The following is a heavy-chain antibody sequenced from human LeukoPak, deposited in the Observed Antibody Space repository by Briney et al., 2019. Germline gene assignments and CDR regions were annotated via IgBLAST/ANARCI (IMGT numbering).Heavy chain of an antibody. J-gene: IGHJ6*02. CDR2: INPNSGGT. Sequence: ASVKVSCKASGYTFIGYYMHWVRQAPGQGLEWMGWINPNSGGTNYAQKFQGRVTMTRDTSISTAYMELSRLRSDDTAVYYCARDQGYCSSTSCFNYYYGMDVWGQGTTVTVSS. D-gene: IGHD2-2*01. CDR1: GYTFIGYY. V-gene: IGHV1-2*02. CDR3: ARDQGYCSSTSCFNYYYGMDV.